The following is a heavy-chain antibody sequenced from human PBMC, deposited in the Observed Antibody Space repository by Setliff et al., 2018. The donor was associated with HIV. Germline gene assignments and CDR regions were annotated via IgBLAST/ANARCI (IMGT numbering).Heavy chain of an antibody. CDR2: FDPEDGET. CDR1: GYTLTELS. J-gene: IGHJ4*02. Sequence: ASVKVSCKVSGYTLTELSRHWVRQAPGKGLEWMGGFDPEDGETVYAHKFQGRVTITPDEPTNTVYMESSGLRSEDTAVYYCATYHYYDSSAYFIDLYYFDYWGQGTLVTVSS. D-gene: IGHD3-22*01. CDR3: ATYHYYDSSAYFIDLYYFDY. V-gene: IGHV1-24*01.